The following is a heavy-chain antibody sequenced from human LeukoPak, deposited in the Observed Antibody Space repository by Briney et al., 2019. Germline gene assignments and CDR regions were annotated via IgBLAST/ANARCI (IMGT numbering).Heavy chain of an antibody. Sequence: GASVQVSCKASGYTFTGYYMHWVRQAPGQGLEWMGRINPNSGGTNYAQKFQGRVTMTRDTSISTAYMEPSRLRSDDTAVYYCARAGDYDSSGYGSDYGGQGTLVTVSS. CDR2: INPNSGGT. CDR3: ARAGDYDSSGYGSDY. D-gene: IGHD3-22*01. CDR1: GYTFTGYY. V-gene: IGHV1-2*06. J-gene: IGHJ4*02.